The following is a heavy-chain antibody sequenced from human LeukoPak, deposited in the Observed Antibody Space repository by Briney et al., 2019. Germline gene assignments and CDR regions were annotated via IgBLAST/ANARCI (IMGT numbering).Heavy chain of an antibody. CDR2: IYYSGSI. D-gene: IGHD2-15*01. CDR1: GGSISGSCYC. V-gene: IGHV4-39*01. Sequence: PSETLSLTCAVSGGSISGSCYCWSWIRQPPGKGLEWIGSIYYSGSIHYNPSLKSRVTISVDTSRNHFSLRSSSVTAAVSACYYRAPLDIGNYYFDFGGQETLVTVSS. J-gene: IGHJ4*02. CDR3: APLDIGNYYFDF.